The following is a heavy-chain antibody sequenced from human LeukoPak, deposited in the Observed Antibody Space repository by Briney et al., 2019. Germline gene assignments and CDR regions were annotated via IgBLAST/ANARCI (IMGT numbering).Heavy chain of an antibody. Sequence: SETLSLTCAVYGGSFSGYYWSWIRQPPGKGLEWIGEINHSGSTNYNPSLKSRVTISVDTSKNQFSLKLSSVTAADTAVYYCAREMSGSYYGYYYYMDVWGKGTTVTVSS. CDR3: AREMSGSYYGYYYYMDV. J-gene: IGHJ6*03. D-gene: IGHD1-26*01. CDR1: GGSFSGYY. CDR2: INHSGST. V-gene: IGHV4-34*01.